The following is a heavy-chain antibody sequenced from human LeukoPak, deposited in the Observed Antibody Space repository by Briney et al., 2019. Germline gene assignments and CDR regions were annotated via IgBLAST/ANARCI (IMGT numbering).Heavy chain of an antibody. V-gene: IGHV1-69*05. D-gene: IGHD3-3*01. CDR1: GGTFSSYA. CDR3: ATDFGVVLQWFDP. Sequence: GASVKVSCKASGGTFSSYAISWVRQAPGQGLEWMGGIIPIFGTANYAQKFQGRVTITTDESTSTAYMELSSPRSEDTAVYYCATDFGVVLQWFDPWGQGTLVTVSS. J-gene: IGHJ5*02. CDR2: IIPIFGTA.